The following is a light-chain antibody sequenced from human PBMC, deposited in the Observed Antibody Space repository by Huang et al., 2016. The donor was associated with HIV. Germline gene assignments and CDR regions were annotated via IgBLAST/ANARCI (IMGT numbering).Light chain of an antibody. J-gene: IGKJ3*01. CDR3: QQSSSTPFT. Sequence: DIQMTQSPSSLSASVGDRVTITCRASQNITSFLNWYQQKPGKAPKLLIYAASSLQSGVPSRFSGSGSGTSFTLTINTLQPEDFATYYCQQSSSTPFTFGRGTRVDIK. CDR2: AAS. V-gene: IGKV1-39*01. CDR1: QNITSF.